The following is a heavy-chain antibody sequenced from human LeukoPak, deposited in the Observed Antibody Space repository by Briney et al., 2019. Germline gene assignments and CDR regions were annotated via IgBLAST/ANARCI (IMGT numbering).Heavy chain of an antibody. CDR3: ARDFRSGYYDY. V-gene: IGHV3-11*01. CDR2: ISSSGSTI. J-gene: IGHJ4*02. CDR1: GFTFSDYY. Sequence: GGSLRLSCAASGFTFSDYYMSWIRQAPGKGLEWVSYISSSGSTIYYADSVKGRFTISRDNAKNSLYLQMNSLRADDTAVYYCARDFRSGYYDYWGQGTLVTVSS. D-gene: IGHD3-22*01.